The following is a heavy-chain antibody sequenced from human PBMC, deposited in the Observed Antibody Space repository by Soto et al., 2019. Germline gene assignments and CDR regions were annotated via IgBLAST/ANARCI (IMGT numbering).Heavy chain of an antibody. D-gene: IGHD1-26*01. V-gene: IGHV3-30*03. J-gene: IGHJ4*02. CDR3: AADVGWADY. CDR2: ISFDGSNK. CDR1: GFSFRNYG. Sequence: QVQMVESGGGVVQPGRSLRLSCTASGFSFRNYGMHWFRQAQGKGLEWVAFISFDGSNKYYADSVKGRFTISRDNSKNTLFLQVSSLRPEDTSMYYCAADVGWADYWGQGTLVIVSS.